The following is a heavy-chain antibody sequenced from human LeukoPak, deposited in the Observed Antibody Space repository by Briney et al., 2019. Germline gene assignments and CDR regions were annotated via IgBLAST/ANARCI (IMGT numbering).Heavy chain of an antibody. CDR3: ALWSYYYYGLDV. J-gene: IGHJ6*02. Sequence: GGSLRLSCAASGFTFSDRDMDWVRQAPGKALEWVGHFRNKAKSHTTEYAASVKGRFTISRDNSNNSVWLQMNSLKTEDTAVYYCALWSYYYYGLDVWGQGTTVTVSS. CDR2: FRNKAKSHTT. V-gene: IGHV3-72*01. D-gene: IGHD5-18*01. CDR1: GFTFSDRD.